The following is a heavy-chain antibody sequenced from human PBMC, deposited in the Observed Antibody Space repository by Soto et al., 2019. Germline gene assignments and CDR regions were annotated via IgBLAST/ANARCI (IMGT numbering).Heavy chain of an antibody. Sequence: QITLKESGPTLVKPTQTLTLTCTFSGFSLSASGVGVGWIRQPPGKALEWLALIYWDDDKRYSASLKSRLTYTKDPSKIQVVLSMTNMDPVDTATYFCAYMVSTVTTRWGQGTLVTVSS. V-gene: IGHV2-5*02. D-gene: IGHD4-17*01. CDR3: AYMVSTVTTR. CDR2: IYWDDDK. J-gene: IGHJ4*02. CDR1: GFSLSASGVG.